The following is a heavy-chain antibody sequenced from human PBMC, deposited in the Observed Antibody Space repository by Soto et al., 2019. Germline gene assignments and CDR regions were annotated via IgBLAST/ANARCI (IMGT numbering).Heavy chain of an antibody. V-gene: IGHV1-46*01. J-gene: IGHJ3*02. CDR1: GYTFTSYY. CDR3: ARSRLMVYDAFDI. CDR2: INPSGGST. Sequence: QVQLVQSGAEVKKPGASVKLSCKASGYTFTSYYMHWVRQAPGQGLEWMGVINPSGGSTSYAQKFQGRVTMTRDTSTSTVYMERSSLRSEDTAVYYCARSRLMVYDAFDIWGHGTTVTVSS. D-gene: IGHD2-8*01.